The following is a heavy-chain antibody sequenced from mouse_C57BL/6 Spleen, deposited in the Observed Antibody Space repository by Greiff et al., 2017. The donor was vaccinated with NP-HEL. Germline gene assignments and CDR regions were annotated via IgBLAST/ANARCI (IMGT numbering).Heavy chain of an antibody. D-gene: IGHD2-3*01. J-gene: IGHJ4*01. V-gene: IGHV1-52*01. CDR1: GYTFTSYW. Sequence: QVQLKQPGAELVRPGSSVKLSCKASGYTFTSYWMHWVKQRPIQGLEWIGNIDPSDSETHYNQKFKDKATLTVDKSSSTAYMQLSSLTSEDSAVYYCARRWLLRGGYAMDYWGQGTSVTVSS. CDR3: ARRWLLRGGYAMDY. CDR2: IDPSDSET.